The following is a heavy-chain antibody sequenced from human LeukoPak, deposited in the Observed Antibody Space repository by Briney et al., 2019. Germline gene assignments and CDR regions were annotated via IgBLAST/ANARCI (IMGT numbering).Heavy chain of an antibody. CDR1: GYTLTELS. J-gene: IGHJ4*02. Sequence: GASLKISCKVSGYTLTELSMHWVRQAPGKGLECMGGVDPEDGETIYAQKFQGRVTMTEDTSTDTAYMELSRMRSEDTAVYYCATGLPYYYGSGSYSHWGQGTLVTVSS. CDR3: ATGLPYYYGSGSYSH. V-gene: IGHV1-24*01. CDR2: VDPEDGET. D-gene: IGHD3-10*01.